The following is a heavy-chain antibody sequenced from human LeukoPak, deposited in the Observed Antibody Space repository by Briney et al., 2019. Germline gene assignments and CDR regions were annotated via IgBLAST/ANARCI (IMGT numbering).Heavy chain of an antibody. D-gene: IGHD6-19*01. Sequence: TTSETLSLTCTVSGGSISSYYRSWIRQPAGKGLEWIGRIYTSGSTNYNPSLKSRVTMSVDTSKNQLSLKLSSVTAADTTVYYCARLGVVSSGLPFDPWGQGTLVTVSS. V-gene: IGHV4-4*07. CDR3: ARLGVVSSGLPFDP. J-gene: IGHJ5*02. CDR1: GGSISSYY. CDR2: IYTSGST.